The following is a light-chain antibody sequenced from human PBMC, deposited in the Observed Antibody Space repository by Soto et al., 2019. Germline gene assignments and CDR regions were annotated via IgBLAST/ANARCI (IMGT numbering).Light chain of an antibody. Sequence: EIVLTQSPGTLSLSPGERTTLSCRAIQSVSSSYLAWYQQKPGQAPRLLIYGASSRATGIPDRFSGSGSGTYFTLTISRLEPEDSAVYYCQQYGSSPGITFGQGTRLEIK. CDR3: QQYGSSPGIT. V-gene: IGKV3-20*01. J-gene: IGKJ5*01. CDR2: GAS. CDR1: QSVSSSY.